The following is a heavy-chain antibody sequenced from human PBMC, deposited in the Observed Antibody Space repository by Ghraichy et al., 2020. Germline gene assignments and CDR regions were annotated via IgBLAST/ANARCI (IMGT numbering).Heavy chain of an antibody. D-gene: IGHD6-13*01. Sequence: GGSLRLSCAASGFTFSSYAMSWVRQAPGKGLEWVSAISGSGGSTYYADSVKGRFTISRDNSKNTLYLQMNSLRAEDTAVYYCAKERAAAGTVGRPDYFDYWGQGTLVTVSS. CDR1: GFTFSSYA. CDR2: ISGSGGST. J-gene: IGHJ4*02. CDR3: AKERAAAGTVGRPDYFDY. V-gene: IGHV3-23*01.